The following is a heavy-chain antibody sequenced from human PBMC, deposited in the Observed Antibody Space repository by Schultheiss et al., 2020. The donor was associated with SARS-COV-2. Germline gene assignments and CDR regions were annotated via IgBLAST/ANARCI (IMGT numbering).Heavy chain of an antibody. Sequence: GGSLRLSCAASGFTVSSNYMSWVRQAPGKGLEWVSVIYSGGSTYYADSVKGRFTISRDNAKNSLYLQMNSLRAEDTAVYYCARDPLLWTEGAFDIWGQGTMVTVSS. CDR1: GFTVSSNY. CDR2: IYSGGST. V-gene: IGHV3-66*01. J-gene: IGHJ3*02. CDR3: ARDPLLWTEGAFDI. D-gene: IGHD3-10*01.